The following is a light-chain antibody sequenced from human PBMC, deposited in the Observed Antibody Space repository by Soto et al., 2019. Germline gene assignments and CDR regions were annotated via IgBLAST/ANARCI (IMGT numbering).Light chain of an antibody. CDR3: QQSLSSPLT. V-gene: IGKV1-39*01. CDR1: QNIGKF. CDR2: ATS. J-gene: IGKJ4*01. Sequence: DIQMTQSPSSLSASVGDRVTITCRPSQNIGKFLNWYQQRPGKAPTALIHATSTLQSGDSSRFSGSVSDTDFTLTITSLQPEDCATYFCQQSLSSPLTVGGGTKVEL.